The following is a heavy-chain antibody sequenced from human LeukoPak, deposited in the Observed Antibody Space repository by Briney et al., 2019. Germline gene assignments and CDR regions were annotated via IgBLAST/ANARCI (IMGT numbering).Heavy chain of an antibody. CDR1: GFTFSSYG. Sequence: GGSLRLSCAASGFTFSSYGMHWVRQAPGKGLEWVAVISYDGSNKYYADSVKGRFTISRDNAKNPLYLQINSLRADDTGVYYCAREFGYRGYIDYWGLGTLVTVSS. V-gene: IGHV3-30*03. J-gene: IGHJ4*03. D-gene: IGHD5-12*01. CDR3: AREFGYRGYIDY. CDR2: ISYDGSNK.